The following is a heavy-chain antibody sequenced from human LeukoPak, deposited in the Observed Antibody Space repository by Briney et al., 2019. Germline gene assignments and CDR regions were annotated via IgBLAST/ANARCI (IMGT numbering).Heavy chain of an antibody. J-gene: IGHJ3*02. CDR1: GFTFSSYA. D-gene: IGHD3-22*01. CDR2: ISGSGGST. CDR3: AKEDYYYDSSGYYYPAFDI. V-gene: IGHV3-23*01. Sequence: QPGGSLRPSCAASGFTFSSYAMSWVRQAPGKGLEWVSAISGSGGSTYYADSVKGRFTISRDNSKNTLYLQMNSLRAEDTAVYYCAKEDYYYDSSGYYYPAFDIWGQGTMVTVSS.